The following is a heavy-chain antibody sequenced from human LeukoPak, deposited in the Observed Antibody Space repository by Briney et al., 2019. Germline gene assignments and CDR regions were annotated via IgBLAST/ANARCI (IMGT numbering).Heavy chain of an antibody. CDR2: ISSSSSYI. CDR1: GFTFSSYS. V-gene: IGHV3-21*01. D-gene: IGHD3-22*01. CDR3: ARDWDSSGYYTYFDY. Sequence: GGSLRLSCAASGFTFSSYSMNWVRQAPGKGLEWVSSISSSSSYIYYADSVRGRFTISRDNAKNSLYLQMNSVRAEDTAVYFCARDWDSSGYYTYFDYWGQGNLVTVSS. J-gene: IGHJ4*02.